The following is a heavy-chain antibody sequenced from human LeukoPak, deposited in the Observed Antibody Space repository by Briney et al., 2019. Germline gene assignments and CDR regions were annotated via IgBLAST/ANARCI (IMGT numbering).Heavy chain of an antibody. CDR2: IYYNADT. J-gene: IGHJ3*02. V-gene: IGHV4-39*01. CDR3: ARSVGIAVAEDAFDI. D-gene: IGHD6-19*01. Sequence: SETLSLTCTVSGGPIRTTRYFWGWIRQPPGKGLEWLGSIYYNADTFDNPSLKSRVAISVDTSKNQFSLKVNSVTAADTAVYYCARSVGIAVAEDAFDIWGQGTIVTVSS. CDR1: GGPIRTTRYF.